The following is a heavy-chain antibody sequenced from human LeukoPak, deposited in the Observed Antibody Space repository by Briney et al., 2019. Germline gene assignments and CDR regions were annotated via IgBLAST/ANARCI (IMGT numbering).Heavy chain of an antibody. CDR2: IHHSGRT. V-gene: IGHV4-4*02. J-gene: IGHJ4*02. D-gene: IGHD6-13*01. Sequence: SETLSLTCALSGHSISTRNWWSWVRQHPGKGLEWIAKIHHSGRTNYNPSLTSRPTLSADKSHNQISLKLTSETAAAPAVDYFARVTTRAAAGKSYDFWGQGTLVTVSS. CDR1: GHSISTRNW. CDR3: ARVTTRAAAGKSYDF.